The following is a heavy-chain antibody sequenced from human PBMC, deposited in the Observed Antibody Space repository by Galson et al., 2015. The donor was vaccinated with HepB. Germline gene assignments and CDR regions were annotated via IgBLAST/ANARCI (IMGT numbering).Heavy chain of an antibody. CDR1: GFTFSSYW. Sequence: SLRLSCAASGFTFSSYWMSWVRQAPGKGLEWVANIKQDGSEKYYVDSVKGRFTISRDNAKNSLYLQMNSLRAEDTAAYYCARKIGYYPYYYYYMDVWGKGTTVTVSS. J-gene: IGHJ6*03. CDR3: ARKIGYYPYYYYYMDV. CDR2: IKQDGSEK. V-gene: IGHV3-7*01. D-gene: IGHD4-17*01.